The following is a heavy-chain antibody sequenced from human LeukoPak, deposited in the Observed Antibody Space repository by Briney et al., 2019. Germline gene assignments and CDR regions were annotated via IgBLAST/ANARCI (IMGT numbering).Heavy chain of an antibody. CDR1: GGSISSYY. V-gene: IGHV4-59*01. CDR3: ARSYYDFWSGYSDAFDI. CDR2: IYYSGST. J-gene: IGHJ3*02. Sequence: KSSETLSLTCTVSGGSISSYYWSWIRQPPGKGLEWIGYIYYSGSTNYNPSLKGRVTISVDTSKNQFSLELSSVTAADTAVYYCARSYYDFWSGYSDAFDIWGQGTMVTVSS. D-gene: IGHD3-3*01.